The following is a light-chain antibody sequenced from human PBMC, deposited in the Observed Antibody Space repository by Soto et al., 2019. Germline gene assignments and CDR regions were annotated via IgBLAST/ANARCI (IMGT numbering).Light chain of an antibody. V-gene: IGKV3-20*01. CDR3: QQYGSAPWT. Sequence: EIVLTQSPGTLSLSPGERATLSCRASQSVTSNYLAWYQQKPGQAPRLLIYGASSRATGIPDRLSSSGSGTDFTLTISRLEPEDFAVYYCQQYGSAPWTFGQGTKVEIK. CDR2: GAS. CDR1: QSVTSNY. J-gene: IGKJ1*01.